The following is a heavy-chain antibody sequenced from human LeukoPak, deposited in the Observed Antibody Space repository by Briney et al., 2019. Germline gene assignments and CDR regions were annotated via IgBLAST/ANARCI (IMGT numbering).Heavy chain of an antibody. CDR2: IYYSGST. D-gene: IGHD1-26*01. J-gene: IGHJ4*02. CDR3: ARQGGYSGSYPSLDY. V-gene: IGHV4-39*01. Sequence: PSETLSLTCTVSGGSISSSSYYWGWIRQPPGKGLEWIGSIYYSGSTYYNPSLKSRVTISVDTSKNQFSLKLSSVTAADTAVYYCARQGGYSGSYPSLDYWGQGTLVTVSS. CDR1: GGSISSSSYY.